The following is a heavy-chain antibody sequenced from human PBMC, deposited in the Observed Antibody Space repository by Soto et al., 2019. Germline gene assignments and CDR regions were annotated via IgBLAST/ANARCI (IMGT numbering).Heavy chain of an antibody. CDR3: AREGDYYDSSPRRFDP. D-gene: IGHD3-22*01. CDR2: IYTSGST. J-gene: IGHJ5*02. V-gene: IGHV4-4*07. Sequence: SETLSLTCTGSGGSISSYYWSWIRQPAGKGLEWIGRIYTSGSTNYNPSLKSRVTMSVDTSKNQFSLKLSSVTAADTAVYYCAREGDYYDSSPRRFDPWGQGTLVTVSS. CDR1: GGSISSYY.